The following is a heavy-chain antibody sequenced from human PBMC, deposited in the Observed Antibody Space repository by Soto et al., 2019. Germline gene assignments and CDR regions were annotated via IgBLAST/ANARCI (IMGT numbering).Heavy chain of an antibody. CDR1: GFKFSSYW. CDR2: IDNDGSST. J-gene: IGHJ4*02. D-gene: IGHD2-2*01. CDR3: ARGGTYCSTTRCYFDY. V-gene: IGHV3-74*01. Sequence: EVQLVESGGDLIQPGGSLRLSCATSGFKFSSYWMHWVRQTPGKGLVWVSRIDNDGSSTDYADSVKGRFSISRDNAKKTLYLQMNSLRAEDTAVYYCARGGTYCSTTRCYFDYWGQGTLVTVSS.